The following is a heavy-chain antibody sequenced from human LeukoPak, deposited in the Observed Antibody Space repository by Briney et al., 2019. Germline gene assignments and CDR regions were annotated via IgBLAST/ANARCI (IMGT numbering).Heavy chain of an antibody. CDR1: GGSISSGNYY. CDR3: ARETRELPYYSDY. Sequence: SETLSLTCTVSGGSISSGNYYWSWIRQPAGKRLEWIGRIYTSGSTNYNPSLKSRVTISGDTSKNQFSLKLSSVTAADTAVYYCARETRELPYYSDYWGQGTLVTASS. V-gene: IGHV4-61*02. D-gene: IGHD3-10*01. CDR2: IYTSGST. J-gene: IGHJ4*02.